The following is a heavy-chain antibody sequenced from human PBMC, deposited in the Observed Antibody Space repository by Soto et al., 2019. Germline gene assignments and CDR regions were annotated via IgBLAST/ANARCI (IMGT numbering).Heavy chain of an antibody. J-gene: IGHJ4*02. V-gene: IGHV3-23*01. CDR1: GVTFSSYA. Sequence: GVSLRLSCAASGVTFSSYAMSWVRQAPGKGLEWVSAISGSGGSTYYADSVKGRFAISRDNSKNTLYLQMNSLRAEDTAVYYCAKDREYGDFFDYPGKGTLVTVSS. CDR3: AKDREYGDFFDY. D-gene: IGHD4-17*01. CDR2: ISGSGGST.